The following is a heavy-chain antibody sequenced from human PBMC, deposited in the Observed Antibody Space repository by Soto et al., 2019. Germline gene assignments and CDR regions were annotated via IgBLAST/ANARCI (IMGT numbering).Heavy chain of an antibody. V-gene: IGHV1-69*01. CDR1: GGTFSIYG. D-gene: IGHD1-1*01. CDR3: ARGKPEMATTNYLDA. Sequence: QVQLVKSGAEVKKPGSSVKVSCKARGGTFSIYGINWVRQAPGQGLEWMGGIIPVFGSANYAQRFQGRVTIIADESTSTVYMEVSRLTSEDTAGYFCARGKPEMATTNYLDAWGQGTLVTVSS. J-gene: IGHJ4*02. CDR2: IIPVFGSA.